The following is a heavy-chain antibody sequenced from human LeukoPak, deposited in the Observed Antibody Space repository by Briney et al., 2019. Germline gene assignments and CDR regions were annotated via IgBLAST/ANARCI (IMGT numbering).Heavy chain of an antibody. CDR1: GFTFSSYA. CDR2: ITNGGSTI. Sequence: GGSLRLSCAASGFTFSSYAMSWVRQAPGKGLEWVSYITNGGSTIHHADSVKGRFTISRDNAKKTLYLQMNNLRAEDTAVYYCARSIGLTGGGVDVWGQGTTVTVSS. CDR3: ARSIGLTGGGVDV. D-gene: IGHD3-9*01. V-gene: IGHV3-48*04. J-gene: IGHJ6*02.